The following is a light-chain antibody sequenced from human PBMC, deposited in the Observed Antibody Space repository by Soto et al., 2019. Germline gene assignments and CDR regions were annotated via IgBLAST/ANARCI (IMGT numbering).Light chain of an antibody. CDR2: AAS. J-gene: IGKJ2*01. CDR3: QQSDSTPYT. Sequence: DIQMTQSPSSLSASVGDRVNITCRASQSVTIYLSWYQQKPGKAPKLLVYAASTLQSGVPSRFSGSGSGTDFTLTISSLQPEDFATYYCQQSDSTPYTFGQGTKLEIK. CDR1: QSVTIY. V-gene: IGKV1-39*01.